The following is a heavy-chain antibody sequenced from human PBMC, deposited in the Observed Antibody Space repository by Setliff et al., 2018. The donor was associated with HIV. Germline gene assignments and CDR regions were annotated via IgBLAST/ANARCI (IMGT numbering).Heavy chain of an antibody. CDR1: GYSISSGYY. D-gene: IGHD6-19*01. J-gene: IGHJ4*02. Sequence: SETLSLTCTVTGYSISSGYYWAWIRQPPGKALAWIGYIYYSGGTYYNPSLKSRVTMSVDTSENQFSRKLRSVTAAETAVYYCARFTSGWYGQYWGQGTLVTVSS. CDR2: IYYSGGT. V-gene: IGHV4-38-2*02. CDR3: ARFTSGWYGQY.